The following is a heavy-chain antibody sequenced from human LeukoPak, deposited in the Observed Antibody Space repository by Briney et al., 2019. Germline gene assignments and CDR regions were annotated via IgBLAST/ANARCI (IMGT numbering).Heavy chain of an antibody. CDR1: GYSFNTHW. CDR2: IYPGESDT. D-gene: IGHD3-22*01. V-gene: IGHV5-51*01. Sequence: GESLKISCNASGYSFNTHWIGWVRKMPGKGLKWMRIIYPGESDTKFSPSFEGQVTMSADKSITTDYLQWASLKASDTGIYYCARLGTSDKEFDSWGPGTLVIVSS. J-gene: IGHJ4*02. CDR3: ARLGTSDKEFDS.